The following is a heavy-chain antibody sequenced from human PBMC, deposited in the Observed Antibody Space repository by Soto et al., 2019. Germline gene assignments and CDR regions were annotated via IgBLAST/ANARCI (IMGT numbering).Heavy chain of an antibody. CDR3: ARPLSSGGSAYNWYFDL. V-gene: IGHV5-10-1*01. Sequence: GESLKISCKGSGYSFTSYWISWVRQMPGKGLEWMGRIDPSDSYTNYSPSFQGHVTISADKSISTAYLQWSSLKASDTAMYYCARPLSSGGSAYNWYFDLWGRGTLVTVSS. CDR1: GYSFTSYW. D-gene: IGHD2-15*01. J-gene: IGHJ2*01. CDR2: IDPSDSYT.